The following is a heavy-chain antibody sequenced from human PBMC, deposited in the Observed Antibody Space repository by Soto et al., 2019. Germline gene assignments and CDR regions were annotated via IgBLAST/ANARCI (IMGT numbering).Heavy chain of an antibody. CDR1: GGSISSSSYY. D-gene: IGHD3-22*01. CDR2: IYYSGST. CDR3: ARPEGDYYYDSSGYYFSG. Sequence: PSETLSLTCTVSGGSISSSSYYWGWIRQPPGKGLEWIGSIYYSGSTYYNPSLKSRVTISVDTSKNQFSLKLSSVTAADTAVYYCARPEGDYYYDSSGYYFSGWGQGTLVTVSS. V-gene: IGHV4-39*01. J-gene: IGHJ4*02.